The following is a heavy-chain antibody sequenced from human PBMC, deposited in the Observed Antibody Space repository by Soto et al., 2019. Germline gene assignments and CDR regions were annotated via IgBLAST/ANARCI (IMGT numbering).Heavy chain of an antibody. J-gene: IGHJ6*02. CDR3: ASQAVAGNYYGMDV. D-gene: IGHD6-19*01. CDR1: GGSISSSNW. CDR2: IYHSGST. V-gene: IGHV4-4*02. Sequence: LSLTCAVSGGSISSSNWWSWARQPPGKGLEWIGEIYHSGSTNYNPSLKSRVTISVDKSKNQFSLKLSSVTAADTAVYYCASQAVAGNYYGMDVWGQGTTVTVSS.